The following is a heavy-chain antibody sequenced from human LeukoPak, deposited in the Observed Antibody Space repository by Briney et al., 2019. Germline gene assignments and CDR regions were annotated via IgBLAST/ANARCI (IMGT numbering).Heavy chain of an antibody. Sequence: ASVKVSCKASGYTFTSYGFSWVRQAPGQGLEWMGWISAYNGYTNYAQKLQGRVTMTTDTSTSTAYMELRSLRSDDTAVYYCARSSYVRGSYRTDDAFDIWGQGTMVTVSS. J-gene: IGHJ3*02. CDR3: ARSSYVRGSYRTDDAFDI. CDR1: GYTFTSYG. V-gene: IGHV1-18*01. D-gene: IGHD3-16*02. CDR2: ISAYNGYT.